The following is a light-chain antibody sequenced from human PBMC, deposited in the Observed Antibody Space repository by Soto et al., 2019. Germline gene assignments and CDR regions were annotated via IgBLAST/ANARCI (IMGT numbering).Light chain of an antibody. CDR1: TSNLGAGYD. CDR3: QSYDNSLRDYV. J-gene: IGLJ1*01. V-gene: IGLV1-40*01. Sequence: QSVLTQPASVSGAPGQTVSISCTGTTSNLGAGYDVHWYRHLPGTAPTLLISDNTNRPSGVPDRFSGSKSGTSASLAISGLQSEDEADSYCQSYDNSLRDYVLGHGTKVTV. CDR2: DNT.